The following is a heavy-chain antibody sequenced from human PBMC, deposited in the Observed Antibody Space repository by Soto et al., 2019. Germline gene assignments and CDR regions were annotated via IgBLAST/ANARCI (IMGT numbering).Heavy chain of an antibody. Sequence: PSETLSLTCAVYGGSFSGYYWSWIRQPPGKGLEWIGEINHSGSTNYNLSLKSRVTISVDTSKNQFSLKLSSVTAADTAVYYCARRSIVVVVAATLRGAFDIWGQGTMVTVSS. CDR3: ARRSIVVVVAATLRGAFDI. V-gene: IGHV4-34*01. CDR2: INHSGST. CDR1: GGSFSGYY. D-gene: IGHD2-15*01. J-gene: IGHJ3*02.